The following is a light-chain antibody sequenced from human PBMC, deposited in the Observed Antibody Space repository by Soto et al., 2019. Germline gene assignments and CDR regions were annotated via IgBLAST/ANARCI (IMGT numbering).Light chain of an antibody. CDR2: GAS. J-gene: IGKJ5*01. CDR1: QAIINY. V-gene: IGKV1-9*01. Sequence: IQLTQPPSSLSASVGDRVTITCRASQAIINYLAWYQQKPGKAPQLLIYGASTLQSGVPSRFSGSGSGTHFTLTVSSLQPEDFATYYCQQLNAYPLTFGQGTRLEIK. CDR3: QQLNAYPLT.